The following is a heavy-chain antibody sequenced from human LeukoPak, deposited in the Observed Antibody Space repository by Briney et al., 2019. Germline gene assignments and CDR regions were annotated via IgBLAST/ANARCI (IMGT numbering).Heavy chain of an antibody. V-gene: IGHV4-34*01. CDR3: ARGTTATY. CDR2: INHSGST. J-gene: IGHJ4*02. CDR1: GGSFSGYY. Sequence: SETLSLTCAVYGGSFSGYYWSWIRQPPGKGLEWIGEINHSGSTNYNPSLKSRVTISVDTSKNQFSLKLSSVTAADTAVYYCARGTTATYWGQGTLVTVSS. D-gene: IGHD4-17*01.